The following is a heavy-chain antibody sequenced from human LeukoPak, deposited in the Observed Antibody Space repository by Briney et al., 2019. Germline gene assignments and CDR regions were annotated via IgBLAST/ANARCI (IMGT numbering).Heavy chain of an antibody. J-gene: IGHJ6*02. V-gene: IGHV1-8*01. CDR1: GYTFTSYD. D-gene: IGHD3-9*01. CDR3: ARGLGYYDILTGYYDYYYYGMDV. CDR2: MNPNSGNT. Sequence: PRASVKVSCRASGYTFTSYDINWVRQATGQGLEWMGWMNPNSGNTVYAQKFQGRVTMTRNTSISTAYMELSSLRSEDTAVYYCARGLGYYDILTGYYDYYYYGMDVWGQGTTVTVSS.